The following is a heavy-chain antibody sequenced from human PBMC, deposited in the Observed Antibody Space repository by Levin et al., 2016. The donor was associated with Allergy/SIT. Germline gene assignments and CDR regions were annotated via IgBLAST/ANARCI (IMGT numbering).Heavy chain of an antibody. J-gene: IGHJ4*02. CDR2: ISSSSSYI. V-gene: IGHV3-21*01. CDR1: GFTFSSYS. Sequence: GESLKISCAASGFTFSSYSMNWVRQAPGKGLEWVSSISSSSSYIYYADSVKGRFTISRDNAKNSLYLQMNSLRAEDTAVYYCARAPAYDYVWGVGYWGQGTLVTVSS. D-gene: IGHD3-16*01. CDR3: ARAPAYDYVWGVGY.